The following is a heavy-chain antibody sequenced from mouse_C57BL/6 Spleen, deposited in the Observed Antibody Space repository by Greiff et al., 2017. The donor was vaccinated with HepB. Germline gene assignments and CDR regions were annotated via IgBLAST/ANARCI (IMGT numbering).Heavy chain of an antibody. Sequence: EVQVVESGGGLVKPGGSLKLSCAASGFTFSSYTMSWVRQTPEKRLEWVATISGGGGNTYYPDSVKGRFTISRDNAKNTLYLQMSSLRSEDTALYYCARSEGLRRGNNFDYWGQGTTLTVSS. CDR2: ISGGGGNT. J-gene: IGHJ2*01. CDR3: ARSEGLRRGNNFDY. V-gene: IGHV5-9*01. CDR1: GFTFSSYT. D-gene: IGHD2-4*01.